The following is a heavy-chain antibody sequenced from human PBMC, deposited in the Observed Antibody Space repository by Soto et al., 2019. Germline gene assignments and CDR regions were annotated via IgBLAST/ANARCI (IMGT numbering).Heavy chain of an antibody. CDR2: IIGGGGIT. Sequence: VGSLRLSWAASGFTFSDFAISWVRQAPGKGLQWVSTIIGGGGITYYADSVKGRFTISRDNSKNTLYLQMNSLRAEDTAVYYCARDGASYGPYYYGMDVWGQGTTVTVSS. CDR1: GFTFSDFA. J-gene: IGHJ6*02. CDR3: ARDGASYGPYYYGMDV. D-gene: IGHD5-18*01. V-gene: IGHV3-23*01.